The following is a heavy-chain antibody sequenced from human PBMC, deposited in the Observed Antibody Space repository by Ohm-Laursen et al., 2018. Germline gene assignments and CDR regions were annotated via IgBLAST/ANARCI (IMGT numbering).Heavy chain of an antibody. D-gene: IGHD3-22*01. CDR3: STYDSSGYLAS. CDR2: MFYSGTT. V-gene: IGHV4-59*01. CDR1: GFTFSNAY. Sequence: LRLSCSASGFTFSNAYMSWIRQPPGKGLEWIGYMFYSGTTSYNPSLRSRVTISVDTSKNQLSLRLSSVTAADTAVYYCSTYDSSGYLASWGQGTLVTVSS. J-gene: IGHJ4*02.